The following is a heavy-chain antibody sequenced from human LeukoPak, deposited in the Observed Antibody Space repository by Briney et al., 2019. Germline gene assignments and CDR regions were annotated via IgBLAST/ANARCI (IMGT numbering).Heavy chain of an antibody. Sequence: ASVKVSCKVSGYFLSESSLHWVRQAPGKGLEWMGGFDPETGEIIYAQNLQGRVTMSEDISTDTAYVELSSLRYEDTAVYYCATEDPSGPDVFNLWGQGTMVAVSS. CDR1: GYFLSESS. CDR2: FDPETGEI. CDR3: ATEDPSGPDVFNL. J-gene: IGHJ3*01. V-gene: IGHV1-24*01. D-gene: IGHD5-12*01.